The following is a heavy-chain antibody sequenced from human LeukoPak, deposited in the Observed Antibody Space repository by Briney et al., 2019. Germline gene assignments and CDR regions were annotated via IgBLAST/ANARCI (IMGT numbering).Heavy chain of an antibody. CDR3: ARDVRVGCSSTSCYGDYYYYMDV. V-gene: IGHV3-7*01. CDR1: GFTFSSYW. D-gene: IGHD2-2*01. Sequence: SGGSLRLSCAASGFTFSSYWMSWVRQAPGKGLEWVANIKQDGSEKYYVDSVKGRFTISRDNAKNSLYLRMNSLRAEDTAVYYCARDVRVGCSSTSCYGDYYYYMDVWGKGTTVTVSS. CDR2: IKQDGSEK. J-gene: IGHJ6*03.